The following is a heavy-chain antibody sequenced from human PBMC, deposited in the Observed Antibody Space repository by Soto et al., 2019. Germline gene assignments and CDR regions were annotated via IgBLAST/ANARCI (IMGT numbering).Heavy chain of an antibody. D-gene: IGHD3-10*01. CDR3: AWTYYYGSGSYYTLDY. J-gene: IGHJ4*02. V-gene: IGHV1-69*13. Sequence: ASVKVSCKASGGTFSSYAISWVRQAPGQGLEWMGGIIPIFGTANYAQKFQGRVTITADESTSTAYMELSSLRSEDTAVYYCAWTYYYGSGSYYTLDYWGQGTLVTVSS. CDR2: IIPIFGTA. CDR1: GGTFSSYA.